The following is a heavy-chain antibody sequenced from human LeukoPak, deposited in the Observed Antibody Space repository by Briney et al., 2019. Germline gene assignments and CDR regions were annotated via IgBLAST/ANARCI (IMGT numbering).Heavy chain of an antibody. CDR3: ARLGGGVYYDILTGYSPGAFDI. CDR2: TYYSGST. V-gene: IGHV4-39*01. Sequence: SETLSLTCTVSGGSISSSSYYWGWNRQPPGKGLEWIGSTYYSGSTYYNPSLKSRVTISVDTSKNQFSLKLSSVTAADTAVYYCARLGGGVYYDILTGYSPGAFDIWGQGTMVTVSS. D-gene: IGHD3-9*01. J-gene: IGHJ3*02. CDR1: GGSISSSSYY.